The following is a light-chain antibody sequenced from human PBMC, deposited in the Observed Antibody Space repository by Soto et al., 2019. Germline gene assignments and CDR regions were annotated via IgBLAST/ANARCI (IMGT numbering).Light chain of an antibody. V-gene: IGLV2-23*02. CDR1: SSDVGAYNF. J-gene: IGLJ1*01. Sequence: QSVLDNPAAVSWSPGQAIPISCPGTSSDVGAYNFVSWHQQHPGKAPKLMIYNVYDRPSGTSYRFSGSKSGNTASLTISGLQAEDEADYYCCSYAGSNTYVFGTGTKVTV. CDR2: NVY. CDR3: CSYAGSNTYV.